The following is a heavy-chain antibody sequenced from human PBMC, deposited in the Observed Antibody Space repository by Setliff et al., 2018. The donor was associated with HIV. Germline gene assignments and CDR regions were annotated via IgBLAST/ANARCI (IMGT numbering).Heavy chain of an antibody. CDR2: IIPILGVA. CDR3: VRGVQSPPHYSYYYMDV. V-gene: IGHV1-69*02. Sequence: ASVKVSCKASRSTFNSHTINWVRQAPGQGLDWMGRIIPILGVANYAQRFQGKVTITADKFTSTAYMELTSLRFDDTAMYYCVRGVQSPPHYSYYYMDVWGEGTMVTVSS. CDR1: RSTFNSHT. D-gene: IGHD3-3*01. J-gene: IGHJ6*03.